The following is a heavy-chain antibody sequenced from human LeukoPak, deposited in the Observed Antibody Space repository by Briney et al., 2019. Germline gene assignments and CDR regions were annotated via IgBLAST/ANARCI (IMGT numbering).Heavy chain of an antibody. CDR1: GFTFSDYY. J-gene: IGHJ6*02. V-gene: IGHV3-7*01. CDR3: ARHFSDDFWSGPYYYYGMDV. CDR2: IKQDGSEK. D-gene: IGHD3-3*01. Sequence: PGGSLRLSCAASGFTFSDYYINWIRQAPGKGLEWVANIKQDGSEKYYVDSVKGRFTISRDNAKNSLYLQMNSLRAEDTAVYYCARHFSDDFWSGPYYYYGMDVWGQGTTVTVSS.